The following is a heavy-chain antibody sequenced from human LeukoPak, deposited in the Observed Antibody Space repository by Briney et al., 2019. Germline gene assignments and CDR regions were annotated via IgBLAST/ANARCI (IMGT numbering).Heavy chain of an antibody. Sequence: PGRSLRLSCAASRFTFRNYWMHWVRQAPGKGLVWVSRVKGDGSFTDYADSVKGRFTISRDNAKNTLYLQMYSLRAEDTAAYYCVRDGDDYNFDYWGQGSLVTVSS. D-gene: IGHD5-24*01. CDR2: VKGDGSFT. J-gene: IGHJ4*02. CDR1: RFTFRNYW. V-gene: IGHV3-74*01. CDR3: VRDGDDYNFDY.